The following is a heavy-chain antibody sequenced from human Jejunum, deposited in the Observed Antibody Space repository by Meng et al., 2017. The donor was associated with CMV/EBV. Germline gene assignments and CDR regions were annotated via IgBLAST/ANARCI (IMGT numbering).Heavy chain of an antibody. CDR3: ASGTPGRSYCDY. CDR2: FVNYVDT. CDR1: GYTFGSYG. J-gene: IGHJ4*02. Sequence: QVQLVQSGAEVKKPGASVRVSCKASGYTFGSYGICWVRQAPGQGLEWMGWFVNYVDTYPAPKFQGRVTMTTDTHTNTAFMELRSLTSDDTAVYYCASGTPGRSYCDYWGQGTLVTLSS. V-gene: IGHV1-18*01. D-gene: IGHD2-15*01.